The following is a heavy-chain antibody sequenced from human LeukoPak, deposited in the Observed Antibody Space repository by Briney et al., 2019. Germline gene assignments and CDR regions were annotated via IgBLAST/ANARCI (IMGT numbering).Heavy chain of an antibody. J-gene: IGHJ4*02. Sequence: PGGSLRLSCAASGFTFSSYGMHWVRQAPGKGLEWVAFIRYDGTNKYYADSVKGRFTISRDNSKNTLYLQMNSLRAEDTAVYYCAKPIININYQFDSWGQGTLVTVSS. CDR2: IRYDGTNK. V-gene: IGHV3-30*02. CDR3: AKPIININYQFDS. CDR1: GFTFSSYG. D-gene: IGHD3-10*01.